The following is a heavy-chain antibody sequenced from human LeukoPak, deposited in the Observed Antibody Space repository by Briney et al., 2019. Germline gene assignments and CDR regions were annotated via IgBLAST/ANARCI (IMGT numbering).Heavy chain of an antibody. CDR2: MSYDGSNK. Sequence: GGSLRLSCAASGFTFSSYAMHWVRQAPGKGLEWVAVMSYDGSNKYYAGSVKGRFTISRDNSKNTLYPQMNSLRAEDTAVYYCARDGRGSYYGYYYYYMDVWGKGTTVTVSS. J-gene: IGHJ6*03. CDR3: ARDGRGSYYGYYYYYMDV. D-gene: IGHD1-26*01. V-gene: IGHV3-30*01. CDR1: GFTFSSYA.